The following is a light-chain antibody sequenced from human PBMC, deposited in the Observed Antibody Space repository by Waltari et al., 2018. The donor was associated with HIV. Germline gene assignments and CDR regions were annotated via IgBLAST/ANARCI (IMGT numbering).Light chain of an antibody. CDR3: VMYMGSGPWV. CDR1: SGQVPTISY. CDR2: STN. Sequence: VVPPQQPFFVSPAGAAAPPSALRSGQVPTISYPPWYQQPPGPAPCTLIYSTNPRSSGVPDRFSGSILGNKAARTITGAQADDESDYYCVMYMGSGPWVFGGGTKLTVL. J-gene: IGLJ3*02. V-gene: IGLV8-61*01.